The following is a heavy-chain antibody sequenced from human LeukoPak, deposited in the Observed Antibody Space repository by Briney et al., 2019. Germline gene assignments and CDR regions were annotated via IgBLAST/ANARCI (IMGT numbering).Heavy chain of an antibody. D-gene: IGHD3-22*01. Sequence: ASVKVSCKAFGYTFTNYGITWLRRAPGQGLEWMGWVSPSSGHTNYTQNLQDRVTMTTDTPTNTASMELRSLRSDDTAVYYCARDLIVVVGDVFDLWGQGTMVTVSS. J-gene: IGHJ3*01. CDR2: VSPSSGHT. V-gene: IGHV1-18*01. CDR3: ARDLIVVVGDVFDL. CDR1: GYTFTNYG.